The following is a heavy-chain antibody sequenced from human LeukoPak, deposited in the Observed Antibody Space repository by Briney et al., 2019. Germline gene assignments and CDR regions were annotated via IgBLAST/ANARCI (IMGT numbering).Heavy chain of an antibody. V-gene: IGHV3-30*04. CDR2: ISYDGSNK. Sequence: PGGSLRLSCAASGFTFSSDAMHWVRQAPGKGLEWVAVISYDGSNKYYADSVKGRFTISRDNSKNTLYLQMNSLRAEDTAVYYCARDQRITMVRGVISTRPFDYWGQGTLVTVSS. D-gene: IGHD3-10*01. CDR3: ARDQRITMVRGVISTRPFDY. CDR1: GFTFSSDA. J-gene: IGHJ4*02.